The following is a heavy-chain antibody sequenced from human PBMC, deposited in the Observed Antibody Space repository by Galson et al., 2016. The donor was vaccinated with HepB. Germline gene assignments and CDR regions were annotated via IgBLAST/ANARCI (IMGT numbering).Heavy chain of an antibody. J-gene: IGHJ3*01. CDR1: GGSISHYY. V-gene: IGHV4-59*01. CDR3: PRDNWSVLRAFDF. D-gene: IGHD3-3*01. CDR2: IYYSGST. Sequence: ETLSLTCTVSGGSISHYYWNWIRQSPGKGPEWIGFIYYSGSTGYNPSLRSRVTISVDTSQNQFSLKLSPVTAAATAVYYCPRDNWSVLRAFDFWGQGTMVAVSS.